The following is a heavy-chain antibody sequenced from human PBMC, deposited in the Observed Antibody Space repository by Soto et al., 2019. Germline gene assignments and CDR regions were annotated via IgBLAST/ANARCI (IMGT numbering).Heavy chain of an antibody. CDR2: IIPIFGTA. CDR1: GGTFSSYA. Sequence: QVQLVQSGAEVKKPGSSVKVSCKASGGTFSSYAISWVRQAPGQGHEWMGGIIPIFGTANYAQKLQGRVTITADESTRPAYMELSSLRSEDTAVYYCERGGHYYYYGMAVWGQGTTVTVSS. J-gene: IGHJ6*02. V-gene: IGHV1-69*01. CDR3: ERGGHYYYYGMAV.